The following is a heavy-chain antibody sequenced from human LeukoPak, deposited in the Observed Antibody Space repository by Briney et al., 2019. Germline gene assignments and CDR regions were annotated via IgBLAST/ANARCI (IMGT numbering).Heavy chain of an antibody. CDR1: GGSISSGSYY. V-gene: IGHV4-61*02. J-gene: IGHJ4*02. CDR3: ARGGLSGWLLREYYFDY. D-gene: IGHD3-22*01. Sequence: PSQTLSLTCTVSGGSISSGSYYWSWIRQPAGTGLEWIGRIYTSWSTNYTPSLKSRVTISVDTSKNQFSLKLSPVTAADTAVYYCARGGLSGWLLREYYFDYWGQGTLVTVSS. CDR2: IYTSWST.